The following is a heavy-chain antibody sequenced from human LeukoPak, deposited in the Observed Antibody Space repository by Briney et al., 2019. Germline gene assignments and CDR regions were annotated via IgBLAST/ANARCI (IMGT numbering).Heavy chain of an antibody. CDR3: AKGQDWFDP. CDR1: GFTFSSYG. Sequence: SGGSLRLSCAASGFTFSSYGMHWVRQAPGKGLEWVAVISYDGSNKYYADSVKGRFTISRDNSKNTLYLQMNSLRAEDTAVYYCAKGQDWFDPWGQGTLVTVSS. J-gene: IGHJ5*02. CDR2: ISYDGSNK. V-gene: IGHV3-30*18.